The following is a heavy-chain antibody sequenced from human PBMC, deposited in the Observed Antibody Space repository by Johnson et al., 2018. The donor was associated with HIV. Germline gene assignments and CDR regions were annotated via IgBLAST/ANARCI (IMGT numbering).Heavy chain of an antibody. V-gene: IGHV3-20*04. CDR2: INWNGGRI. CDR1: GFTFDDYG. CDR3: ATESRLDDAFDF. D-gene: IGHD6-25*01. J-gene: IGHJ3*01. Sequence: VQLVESGGGLVKPGGSLRLSCAASGFTFDDYGMSWVRQVPGKGLEWVSHINWNGGRIGYADSVKGRFTISRDNSKNSLYLQRNSLTADDTAVYYCATESRLDDAFDFWGQGTMVTVSS.